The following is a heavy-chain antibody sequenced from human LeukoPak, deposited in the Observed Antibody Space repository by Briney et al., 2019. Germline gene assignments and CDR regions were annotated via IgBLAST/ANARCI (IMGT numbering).Heavy chain of an antibody. CDR3: ARVRVGYCSSTSCYSAGFDF. V-gene: IGHV1-2*02. D-gene: IGHD2-2*01. CDR1: GYTFTAHY. J-gene: IGHJ3*01. CDR2: MNPNSGDT. Sequence: ASVKVSCKTSGYTFTAHYIHWIRQAPGQGLEWMGWMNPNSGDTNHAQKFQGRVTLTRDKTARPAYMELTRLKSDDTAVYHCARVRVGYCSSTSCYSAGFDFWGQGTMVTVSS.